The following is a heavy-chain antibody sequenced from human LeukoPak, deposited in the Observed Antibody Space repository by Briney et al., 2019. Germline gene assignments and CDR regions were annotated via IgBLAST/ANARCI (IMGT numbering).Heavy chain of an antibody. CDR3: ARGPSNYYGSGSYLDY. CDR2: INHSGST. V-gene: IGHV4-34*01. J-gene: IGHJ4*02. D-gene: IGHD3-10*01. CDR1: GGSFSGYY. Sequence: PSETLSLTCAVYGGSFSGYYWSWIRQPPGKGLEWIGEINHSGSTNYNPSLKSRVTISVDTSKNQFSLKLSSVTAADTAVNYCARGPSNYYGSGSYLDYWGQGTLVTVSS.